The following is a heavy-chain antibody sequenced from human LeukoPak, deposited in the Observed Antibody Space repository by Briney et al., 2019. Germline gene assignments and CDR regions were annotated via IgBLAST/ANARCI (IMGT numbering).Heavy chain of an antibody. D-gene: IGHD3-10*01. J-gene: IGHJ4*02. CDR3: PLRARS. CDR1: GFTFSSSA. Sequence: GGSLRLSCAASGFTFSSSAMSGVRQTPGKGLEWLSAISGSGGYTYYADSVKGRFTISRDNSKNTLFLQMNSLRAEDTAVYYCPLRARSWGQGTLVTVSS. V-gene: IGHV3-23*01. CDR2: ISGSGGYT.